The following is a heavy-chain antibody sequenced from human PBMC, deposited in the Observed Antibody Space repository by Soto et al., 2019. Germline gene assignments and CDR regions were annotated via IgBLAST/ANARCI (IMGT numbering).Heavy chain of an antibody. CDR2: IYYSGST. CDR3: ARQVGATMEYFDL. Sequence: QLQLQESGPGLVKPSETLSLTCTVSGGSISSSSYYWGWIRQPPGKGLDWIGSIYYSGSTYYNPSHKSRVSISVDTSNNKFSLKLSSVTASDTAVYYCARQVGATMEYFDLWGRGTLVTVSS. J-gene: IGHJ2*01. D-gene: IGHD1-26*01. CDR1: GGSISSSSYY. V-gene: IGHV4-39*01.